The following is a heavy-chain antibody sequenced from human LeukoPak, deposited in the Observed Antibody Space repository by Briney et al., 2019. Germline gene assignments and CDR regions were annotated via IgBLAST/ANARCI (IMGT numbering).Heavy chain of an antibody. CDR2: IYYSGRP. V-gene: IGHV4-39*01. Sequence: KPSETLSLTCLVSACPTTISSYYWGWIRQPPGKGLEWIGSIYYSGRPYYNPSRKSRVTISVDTSKNQLSMKLSSVTAAETAVYYCARQPRNWNDFLDYWGQGTLVTVSS. CDR3: ARQPRNWNDFLDY. D-gene: IGHD1-1*01. J-gene: IGHJ4*02. CDR1: ACPTTISSYY.